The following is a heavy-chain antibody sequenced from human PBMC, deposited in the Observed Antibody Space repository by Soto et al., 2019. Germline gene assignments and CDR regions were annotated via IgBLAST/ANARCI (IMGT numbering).Heavy chain of an antibody. CDR2: ISDNGDST. Sequence: EVQLLESGGGLVQPGGSLRLSCAASGFTFSSYAMNWVRQAPGKGLEWVSVISDNGDSTYYADSVKGRFAISRDDSENTIYLQMNILRAEEATVYFCAKGDASGYNILCFDLWGEGTLVAVSS. CDR1: GFTFSSYA. J-gene: IGHJ4*02. V-gene: IGHV3-23*01. CDR3: AKGDASGYNILCFDL. D-gene: IGHD3-9*01.